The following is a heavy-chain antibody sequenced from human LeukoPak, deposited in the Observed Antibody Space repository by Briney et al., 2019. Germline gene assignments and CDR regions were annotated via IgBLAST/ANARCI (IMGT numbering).Heavy chain of an antibody. CDR3: VKDSSSGSYFDY. D-gene: IGHD3-10*01. J-gene: IGHJ4*02. CDR1: GFTFSRYA. CDR2: ISSNGGST. V-gene: IGHV3-64D*06. Sequence: GGSLRLSCSASGFTFSRYAMHWVRQAPGKGLEYVSAISSNGGSTYYADSVKGRFTISRDSSRDTLHLQMSSLRVEDTAVYYCVKDSSSGSYFDYWGQGTLVTVSS.